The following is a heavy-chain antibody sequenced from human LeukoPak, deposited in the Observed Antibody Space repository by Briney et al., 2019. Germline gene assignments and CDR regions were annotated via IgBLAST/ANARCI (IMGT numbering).Heavy chain of an antibody. CDR2: IIPIFGTA. CDR1: GGTFSSYA. Sequence: SVKVSCKASGGTFSSYAISWVRQAPGQGLEWMEGIIPIFGTANYAQKFQGRVTITTDESTSTAYMELSSLRSEDTAVYYCARQPEERPGYYYYMDVWGKGTTVTVSS. V-gene: IGHV1-69*05. J-gene: IGHJ6*03. CDR3: ARQPEERPGYYYYMDV. D-gene: IGHD5-24*01.